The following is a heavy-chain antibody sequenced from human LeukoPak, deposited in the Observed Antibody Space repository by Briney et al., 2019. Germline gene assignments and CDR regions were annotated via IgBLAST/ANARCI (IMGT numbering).Heavy chain of an antibody. CDR3: AKDLYSAYDQEIDY. V-gene: IGHV3-30*18. Sequence: GGSLRLSCAASGFTFSSYGMHWVRQAPGKGLEWVAVISNDRSNIYYADSVKGRFTISRENTKNTLYLQMNSLRAEDTAVYYCAKDLYSAYDQEIDYWGRGPRVSVSS. CDR2: ISNDRSNI. D-gene: IGHD5-12*01. J-gene: IGHJ4*02. CDR1: GFTFSSYG.